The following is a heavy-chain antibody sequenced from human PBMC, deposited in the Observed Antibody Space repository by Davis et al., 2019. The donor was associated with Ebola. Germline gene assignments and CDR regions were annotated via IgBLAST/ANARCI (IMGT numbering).Heavy chain of an antibody. CDR1: GYIFTSYD. V-gene: IGHV1-8*01. CDR3: AREPPGAVAGFDY. D-gene: IGHD6-19*01. CDR2: MDPKNGNT. J-gene: IGHJ4*02. Sequence: ASVKVSCKASGYIFTSYDINWVRQAPGQGLEWVGWMDPKNGNTGYAQRFQGRGNRTRDTSTSTVYMELRSPRSDDTAVYYCAREPPGAVAGFDYWGQGTLVTVSS.